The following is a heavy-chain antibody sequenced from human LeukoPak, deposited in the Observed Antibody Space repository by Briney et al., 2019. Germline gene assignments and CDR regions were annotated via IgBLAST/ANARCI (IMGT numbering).Heavy chain of an antibody. V-gene: IGHV3-7*01. Sequence: GGSLRLSCAASGFTVSSYWMSWVRQAPGKGLEWVANINGDESEKYYVDSVKARFTISRDNAKNSLYLQMNSLRVDDTAIYDCSRGEGDDYWGQGTLVTVSS. CDR2: INGDESEK. CDR1: GFTVSSYW. J-gene: IGHJ4*02. D-gene: IGHD3-10*01. CDR3: SRGEGDDY.